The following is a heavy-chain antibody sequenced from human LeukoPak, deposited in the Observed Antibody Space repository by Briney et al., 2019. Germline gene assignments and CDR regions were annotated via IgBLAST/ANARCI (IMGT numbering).Heavy chain of an antibody. V-gene: IGHV4-31*03. CDR2: ISYSGIT. CDR1: GDSISSGGYH. D-gene: IGHD4-17*01. Sequence: SETLSLTCTVSGDSISSGGYHWTWLRQHPGKGLERIGYISYSGITYYNPSLKSRVNISMDTSKNQFSLSLTSVTAADTAVYFCARDYGDYFRWFDHWGQGTLVTVSS. CDR3: ARDYGDYFRWFDH. J-gene: IGHJ5*02.